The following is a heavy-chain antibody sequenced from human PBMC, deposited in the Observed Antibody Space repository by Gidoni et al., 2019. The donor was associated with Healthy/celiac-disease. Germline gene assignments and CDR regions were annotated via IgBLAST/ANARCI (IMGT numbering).Heavy chain of an antibody. CDR1: GFTVSSKY. V-gene: IGHV3-66*01. CDR2: IYSGGST. Sequence: EVQLVASAGGLVQPGGSLRPSCAASGFTVSSKYMSWVRQAPGKGLEWVSVIYSGGSTYYADSVKGRFTISRDNSKNTLYLQMNSLRAEDTAVYYCHYGDNDFDYWGQGTLVTVSS. D-gene: IGHD4-17*01. J-gene: IGHJ4*02. CDR3: HYGDNDFDY.